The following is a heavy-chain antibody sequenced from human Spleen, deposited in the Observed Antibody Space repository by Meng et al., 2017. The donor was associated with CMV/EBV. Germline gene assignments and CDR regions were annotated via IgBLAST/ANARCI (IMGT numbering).Heavy chain of an antibody. J-gene: IGHJ4*02. CDR1: GFTSSDYY. D-gene: IGHD1-1*01. CDR2: ISSSSGYI. V-gene: IGHV3-11*06. Sequence: GESLKISCAASGFTSSDYYMSWIRQAPGKGLEWVSYISSSSGYIYYADSVKGRFTISRDNAKNALYLQMNSLRVEDTAVYYCAPTSTSGTDYWGQGTLVTVSS. CDR3: APTSTSGTDY.